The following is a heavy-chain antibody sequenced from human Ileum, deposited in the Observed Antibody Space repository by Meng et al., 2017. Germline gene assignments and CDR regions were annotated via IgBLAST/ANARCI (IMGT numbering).Heavy chain of an antibody. Sequence: VQLQESGPGLVNPSPTLSLPCTVSGGSISSGGYYWGWIRQHPGKGLEWIGYIFYSGSTYYNSSLKSRINISVDTSKNQFSLKVSSVTAADTAVHYCARVRRGLGLRFDPWGQGTLVTVSS. CDR3: ARVRRGLGLRFDP. D-gene: IGHD3/OR15-3a*01. CDR1: GGSISSGGYY. V-gene: IGHV4-31*03. J-gene: IGHJ5*02. CDR2: IFYSGST.